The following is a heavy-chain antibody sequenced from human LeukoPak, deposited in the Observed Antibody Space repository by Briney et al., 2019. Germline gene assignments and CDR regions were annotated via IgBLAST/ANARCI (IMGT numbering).Heavy chain of an antibody. J-gene: IGHJ4*02. CDR2: IYTSGST. V-gene: IGHV4-4*07. D-gene: IGHD1-1*01. CDR1: GGSISSYY. CDR3: ASNWSDFDY. Sequence: ASETLSLTCTVSGGSISSYYWSWIRQPAGKGLEWIGRIYTSGSTNYNPSLKNRLSISVDTSKNQLSLVLSSVTAADTAVYYCASNWSDFDYWGRGTLVTVSS.